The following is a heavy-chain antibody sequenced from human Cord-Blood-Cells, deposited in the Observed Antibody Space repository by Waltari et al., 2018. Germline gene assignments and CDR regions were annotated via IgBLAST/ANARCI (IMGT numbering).Heavy chain of an antibody. D-gene: IGHD3-10*01. CDR3: ARDGILLWFGELFDY. CDR1: GFTFSRYE. CDR2: ISSSGSTI. J-gene: IGHJ4*02. V-gene: IGHV3-48*03. Sequence: EVQLVESGGGLVQPGGSLRLSCAASGFTFSRYEMNWVRQAPGKGLELVSYISSSGSTIYYADSVKGRFTISRDNAKNSLYLQMNSLRAEDTAVYYCARDGILLWFGELFDYWGQGTLVTVSS.